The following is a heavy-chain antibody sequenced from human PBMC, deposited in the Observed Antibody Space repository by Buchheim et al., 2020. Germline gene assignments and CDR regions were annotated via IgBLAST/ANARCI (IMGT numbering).Heavy chain of an antibody. CDR3: ARGPVLRYFDWLSTYGMDV. Sequence: QVQLVQSGAEVKKPGASVKVSCKASGYTFTSYDINWVRQATGQGLEWMGWMNPNSGNTGYAQKFQGRVTMTRNTPISTAYMKLSSLRSEDTAVYYCARGPVLRYFDWLSTYGMDVWGQGTT. CDR2: MNPNSGNT. D-gene: IGHD3-9*01. J-gene: IGHJ6*02. V-gene: IGHV1-8*01. CDR1: GYTFTSYD.